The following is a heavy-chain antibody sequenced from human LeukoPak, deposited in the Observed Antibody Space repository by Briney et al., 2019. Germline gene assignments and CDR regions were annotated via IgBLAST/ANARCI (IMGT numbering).Heavy chain of an antibody. J-gene: IGHJ4*02. D-gene: IGHD2-2*01. Sequence: GESLKISCKGSGYSFSNYRIGWVRQMPGTGLEWVGIIYPGDSDSRYSPSFQGQVTISADKSISTAYLQWSSLKASDTAMYYCARHAYCSSTNCYGIDYWGQGTLVTVSS. V-gene: IGHV5-51*01. CDR2: IYPGDSDS. CDR3: ARHAYCSSTNCYGIDY. CDR1: GYSFSNYR.